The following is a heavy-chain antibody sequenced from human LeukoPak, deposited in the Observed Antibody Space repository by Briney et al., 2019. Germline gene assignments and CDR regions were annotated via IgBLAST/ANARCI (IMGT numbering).Heavy chain of an antibody. D-gene: IGHD1-26*01. CDR2: ISSAGGST. CDR1: GFTFSRYA. V-gene: IGHV3-23*01. Sequence: GGSLRLSCAASGFTFSRYAMSWVRHAPGKGLEWVSGISSAGGSTDYADSVMGRFTISRDNATNTMYMQMNSLRAKDTAADYCAKNGRVTPSGWFDPCGEGNLVTVSS. CDR3: AKNGRVTPSGWFDP. J-gene: IGHJ5*02.